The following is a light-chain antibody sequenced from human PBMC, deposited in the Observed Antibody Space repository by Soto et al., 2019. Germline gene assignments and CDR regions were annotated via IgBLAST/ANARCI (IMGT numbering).Light chain of an antibody. CDR3: QQYYSYPPIT. CDR2: AAS. V-gene: IGKV1-8*01. CDR1: QGISSY. J-gene: IGKJ5*01. Sequence: AIRRTQSPSSLSASTGDRVTITCRARQGISSYLAWYQQKPGKAPKLLIYAASTLQSGVPSRFSGSGSGTDFTLTISCLQSEDFATYYCQQYYSYPPITFGQGTRLEIK.